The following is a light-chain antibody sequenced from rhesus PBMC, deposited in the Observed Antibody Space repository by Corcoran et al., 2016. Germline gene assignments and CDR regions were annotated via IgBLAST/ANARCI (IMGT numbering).Light chain of an antibody. Sequence: QPALNQSPSVSGSPGQSVTISCSGTSSDIGTYDYVSWYQQHPGKAPKLIISYVSKRPSGVSDRFSGSKSGNTASLTISGHQPEDEADYYCSSYGGSNAFYIFGIGTRLTVL. J-gene: IGLJ1*01. V-gene: IGLV2-23*01. CDR1: SSDIGTYDY. CDR3: SSYGGSNAFYI. CDR2: YVS.